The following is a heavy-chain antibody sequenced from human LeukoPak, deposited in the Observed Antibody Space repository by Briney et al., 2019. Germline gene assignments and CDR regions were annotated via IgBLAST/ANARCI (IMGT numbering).Heavy chain of an antibody. CDR1: GDTFTGYY. CDR2: INPNSGGT. D-gene: IGHD3-10*01. Sequence: ASVKVSCKASGDTFTGYYMHWVRQAPGQGLEWMGWINPNSGGTNYAQKFQGRVTMTRDTSISTAYMELSRLRSDDTAVYYCARDHKMVRGVTRDYWGQGTLVTVSS. CDR3: ARDHKMVRGVTRDY. V-gene: IGHV1-2*02. J-gene: IGHJ4*02.